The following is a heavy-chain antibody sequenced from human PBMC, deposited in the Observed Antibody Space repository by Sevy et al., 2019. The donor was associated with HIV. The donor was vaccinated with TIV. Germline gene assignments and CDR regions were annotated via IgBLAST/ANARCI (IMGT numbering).Heavy chain of an antibody. D-gene: IGHD3-22*01. J-gene: IGHJ4*02. CDR1: GFTFSSYS. Sequence: GGSLRLSCAASGFTFSSYSMNWVRQAPGKGLEWVSSISSSSSYIYYADSVKGRFTISRDNAKNSLYLQMNSLRAEDTAVYYCARERGVGYYYDSSGYYYIDYWGQGTLVTVSS. CDR2: ISSSSSYI. CDR3: ARERGVGYYYDSSGYYYIDY. V-gene: IGHV3-21*01.